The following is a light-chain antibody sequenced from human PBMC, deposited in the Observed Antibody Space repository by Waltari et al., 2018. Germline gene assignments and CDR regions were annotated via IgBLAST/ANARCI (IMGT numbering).Light chain of an antibody. J-gene: IGLJ1*01. CDR1: NSNIGVHT. Sequence: QSALTQPPSTSGTPGQRVTISCSGSNSNIGVHTVNWYQVIPGTAPKLLIYGNDQRPSGVPDRFSASKSGSSASLAISGLQSEDEADYYCAAWDDRLFGPVFGTGTEVTVL. CDR2: GND. V-gene: IGLV1-44*01. CDR3: AAWDDRLFGPV.